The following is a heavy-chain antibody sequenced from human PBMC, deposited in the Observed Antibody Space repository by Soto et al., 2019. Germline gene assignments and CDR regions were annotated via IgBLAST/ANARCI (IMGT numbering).Heavy chain of an antibody. CDR1: VGSISSYY. CDR3: AREGCTNGVCYSFGY. V-gene: IGHV4-59*01. D-gene: IGHD2-8*01. J-gene: IGHJ4*02. CDR2: IYYSGST. Sequence: PSETLSLTCTVSVGSISSYYWSWIRQPPGKGLEWIGYIYYSGSTNYNPSLKSRVTISVDTSKNQFSLKLSSVTAADTAVYYCAREGCTNGVCYSFGYWGQGTLVTVSS.